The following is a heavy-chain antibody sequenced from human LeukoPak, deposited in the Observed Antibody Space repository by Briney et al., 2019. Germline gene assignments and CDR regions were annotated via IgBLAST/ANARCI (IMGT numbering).Heavy chain of an antibody. CDR2: IFPSGGEI. V-gene: IGHV3-23*01. D-gene: IGHD5-18*01. CDR1: GFTFSTFA. CDR3: TTSRGSRYGYRALELPPTPVD. Sequence: GGSLRLSCAASGFTFSTFAMIWVRQPPGKGLEWVSSIFPSGGEIHYADSVRGRFTISRDNSKSTLSLQMNSLRDEDTAVYYCTTSRGSRYGYRALELPPTPVDWGQGTLVTVSS. J-gene: IGHJ4*02.